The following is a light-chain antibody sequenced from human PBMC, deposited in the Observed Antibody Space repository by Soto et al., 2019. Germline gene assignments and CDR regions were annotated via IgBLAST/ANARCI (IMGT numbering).Light chain of an antibody. CDR1: QSISSY. V-gene: IGKV1-39*01. J-gene: IGKJ4*01. Sequence: DIQSTQSPSSLSASVGDRVTITCRASQSISSYLNWYQQKPGKAPKLLIYAASSLQSGVPSRFSGSGSGTDFTLTISSLQPEDFATYYCQQLNSVPLTVGGGTKVDI. CDR3: QQLNSVPLT. CDR2: AAS.